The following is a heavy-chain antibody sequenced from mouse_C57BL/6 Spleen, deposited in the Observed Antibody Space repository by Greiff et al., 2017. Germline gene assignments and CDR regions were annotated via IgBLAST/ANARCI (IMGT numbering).Heavy chain of an antibody. J-gene: IGHJ4*01. V-gene: IGHV1-66*01. CDR3: ARAGRQLRLPSYAMDY. Sequence: QVQLKQSGPELVKPGASVKISCKASGYSFTSYYIHWVKQRPGQGLEWIGWIYPGSGNTKYNEKFKGKATLTADTSSSTAYMQLSSLTSEDSAVYYCARAGRQLRLPSYAMDYWGQGTSVTVSS. D-gene: IGHD3-2*02. CDR1: GYSFTSYY. CDR2: IYPGSGNT.